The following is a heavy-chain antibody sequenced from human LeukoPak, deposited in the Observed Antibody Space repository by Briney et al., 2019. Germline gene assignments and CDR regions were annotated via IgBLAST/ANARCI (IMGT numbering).Heavy chain of an antibody. J-gene: IGHJ4*02. D-gene: IGHD3-22*01. CDR1: GFTFSNYG. Sequence: GGSLRLSCAASGFTFSNYGMHWVRQAPGKGLEWVTFIRYDGSDKYYADSVRGRFTISRDDSKNTLYLQMNSLRTEDTAVYYCAKVPYYDSSDYSDYWGQETLVTVSS. CDR2: IRYDGSDK. V-gene: IGHV3-30*02. CDR3: AKVPYYDSSDYSDY.